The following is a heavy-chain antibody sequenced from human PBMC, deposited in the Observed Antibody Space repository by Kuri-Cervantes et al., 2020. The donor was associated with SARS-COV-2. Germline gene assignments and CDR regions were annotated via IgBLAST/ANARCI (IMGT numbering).Heavy chain of an antibody. CDR1: GFTFSSYW. CDR2: INSDGSST. V-gene: IGHV3-74*01. CDR3: ARDPYYYDSSGYYWGDGAFDI. Sequence: GGSLRLSCAASGFTFSSYWMHWVRQAPGKGLVWVSRINSDGSSTSYADSVKGRFTISRDNAKNTLYLQMNSLRAEDTAVYYCARDPYYYDSSGYYWGDGAFDIWGQGTMVTVSS. D-gene: IGHD3-22*01. J-gene: IGHJ3*02.